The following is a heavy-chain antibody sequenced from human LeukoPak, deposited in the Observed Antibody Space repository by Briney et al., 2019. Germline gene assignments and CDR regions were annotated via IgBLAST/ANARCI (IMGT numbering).Heavy chain of an antibody. Sequence: GSLRLSCAASGFTFSSHWMHWVRQGPGKGLEWIGYIYYSGSTNYNPSLKSRVTISVDTSKNQFSLKLSSVTAADTAVYYCAGGFRAFGVVSELFDPWGQGTLVTVSS. D-gene: IGHD3-3*01. CDR3: AGGFRAFGVVSELFDP. CDR2: IYYSGST. J-gene: IGHJ5*02. V-gene: IGHV4-59*11. CDR1: GFTFSSHW.